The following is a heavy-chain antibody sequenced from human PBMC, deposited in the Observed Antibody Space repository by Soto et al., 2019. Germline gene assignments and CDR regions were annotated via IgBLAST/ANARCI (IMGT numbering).Heavy chain of an antibody. CDR3: AHRPLTFGGVIARTNWFDP. Sequence: SGPTLVKPTQTLTLTCTFSGFSLSTSGVGVGWIRQPPGKALEWLALIYWDDDKRYSPSLKSRLTITKDTSKNQVVLTMTNMDPVDTATYYCAHRPLTFGGVIARTNWFDPWGQGTLVTVSS. D-gene: IGHD3-16*02. CDR1: GFSLSTSGVG. V-gene: IGHV2-5*02. CDR2: IYWDDDK. J-gene: IGHJ5*02.